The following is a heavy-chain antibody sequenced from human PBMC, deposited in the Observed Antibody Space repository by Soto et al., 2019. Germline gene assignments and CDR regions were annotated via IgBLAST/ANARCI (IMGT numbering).Heavy chain of an antibody. J-gene: IGHJ6*02. Sequence: QVQLVQSGAEVKKPGSSVKVSCKASGGTFSSYAISWVRQAPGQGLEWMGGIIPIFGTANYAPKFQGRVTITADESTSTAYMELSSLRSEDTAVYYCARVLGYCSGGSCYSPDYYYYGMDVWGQGTTVTVSS. CDR2: IIPIFGTA. CDR1: GGTFSSYA. D-gene: IGHD2-15*01. V-gene: IGHV1-69*01. CDR3: ARVLGYCSGGSCYSPDYYYYGMDV.